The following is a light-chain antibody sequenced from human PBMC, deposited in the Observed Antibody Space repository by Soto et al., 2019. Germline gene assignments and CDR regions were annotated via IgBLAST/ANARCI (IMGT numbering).Light chain of an antibody. CDR2: DVS. J-gene: IGLJ1*01. V-gene: IGLV2-11*01. Sequence: QSVLTQPRSVSGSPGQSVTISCTGTSSDVGGYNSVSWYQQHPDKAPKFMIYDVSKRPSGVPDRFSGSKSGNTASLTISGLQVKDEADYSCCSYAGSDTHYVFGTGTKLTVL. CDR1: SSDVGGYNS. CDR3: CSYAGSDTHYV.